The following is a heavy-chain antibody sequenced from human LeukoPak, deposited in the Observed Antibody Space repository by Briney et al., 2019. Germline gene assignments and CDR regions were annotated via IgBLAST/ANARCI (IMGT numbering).Heavy chain of an antibody. CDR3: ARDHYDYVWGTFDAFDI. Sequence: SETLSLTCSIPGGSISSSSYYWGWIRQPPVKGQEWIGRIYYSGSTYYNPSLKSRVTISVDTSKNQFSLKLSSVTAADTAVYYCARDHYDYVWGTFDAFDIWGQGTMVTVSS. J-gene: IGHJ3*02. CDR1: GGSISSSSYY. CDR2: IYYSGST. D-gene: IGHD3-16*01. V-gene: IGHV4-39*07.